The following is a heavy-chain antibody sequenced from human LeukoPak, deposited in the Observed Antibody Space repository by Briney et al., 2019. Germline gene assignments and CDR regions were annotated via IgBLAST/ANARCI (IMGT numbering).Heavy chain of an antibody. CDR1: GGTFSSYA. D-gene: IGHD3-22*01. J-gene: IGHJ4*02. V-gene: IGHV1-69*13. Sequence: GASVKVSCKASGGTFSSYAISRVRQAPAQGLEWMGGIILIFGTANYAQKFQGRVTITADESTSTAYMELSSLRSEDTAVYYCARVAYYDSSGPMSYWGQGTLVTVSS. CDR3: ARVAYYDSSGPMSY. CDR2: IILIFGTA.